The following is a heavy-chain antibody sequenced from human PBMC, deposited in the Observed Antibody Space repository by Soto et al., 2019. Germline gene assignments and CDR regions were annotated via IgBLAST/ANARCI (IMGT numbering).Heavy chain of an antibody. CDR2: ISTYNGKT. D-gene: IGHD6-13*01. V-gene: IGHV1-18*01. CDR1: GYTFSTYP. J-gene: IGHJ5*02. Sequence: QVQLVQAGAEVKKPWASVKVSCKTAGYTFSTYPISWVRQAPGQGREWVGWISTYNGKTNYGQKFQGRVTITPDTSASTAYMKLRDLRSDDTAVYYCARDRVEAALGTFDTWGQGTLVTVSS. CDR3: ARDRVEAALGTFDT.